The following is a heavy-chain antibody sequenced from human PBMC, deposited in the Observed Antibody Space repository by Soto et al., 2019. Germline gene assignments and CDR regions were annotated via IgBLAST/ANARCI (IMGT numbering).Heavy chain of an antibody. CDR2: IIPMFAAT. V-gene: IGHV1-69*01. Sequence: QVQLAQSGAEVRKPGSSVKVSCRASGGSFSDFAFSWVRQAPGQGIEWLGGIIPMFAATKYAQRFQGRVTITAGASPRTVGLALSSLTSVDAAVYYCARGGLVGVPAALSSYDDYTISRFDTWGQGTLGSLSS. D-gene: IGHD2-2*01. CDR1: GGSFSDFA. CDR3: ARGGLVGVPAALSSYDDYTISRFDT. J-gene: IGHJ4*02.